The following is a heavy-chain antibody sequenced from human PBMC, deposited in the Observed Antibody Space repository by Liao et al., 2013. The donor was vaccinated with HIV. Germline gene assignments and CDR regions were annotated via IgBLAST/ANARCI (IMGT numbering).Heavy chain of an antibody. J-gene: IGHJ4*02. CDR2: IYYGGSS. CDR3: ASDFLT. V-gene: IGHV4-39*07. CDR1: GGSISSDSYY. D-gene: IGHD3-9*01. Sequence: QLRLRESGPGLVRPSETLSLTCTVSGGSISSDSYYWGWIRQPPGKGLEWIGSIYYGGSSYYNPSLKSRVTISLDTSKNQFSLKLSSVTAADTAMYYCASDFLTWGQGTLVTVSS.